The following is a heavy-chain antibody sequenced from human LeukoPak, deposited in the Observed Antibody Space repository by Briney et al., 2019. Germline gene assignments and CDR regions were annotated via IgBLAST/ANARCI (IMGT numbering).Heavy chain of an antibody. J-gene: IGHJ4*02. CDR1: GLTFSSYW. Sequence: GGSLRLSCAASGLTFSSYWMSWVRQAPGKGLEWVANIKQDGSEKYYVDSVKGRFTISRDNAKNSLYLQMNSLRAEDTAVYYCARYGGSYYFDYWGQGTLVTVSS. D-gene: IGHD1-26*01. CDR3: ARYGGSYYFDY. V-gene: IGHV3-7*01. CDR2: IKQDGSEK.